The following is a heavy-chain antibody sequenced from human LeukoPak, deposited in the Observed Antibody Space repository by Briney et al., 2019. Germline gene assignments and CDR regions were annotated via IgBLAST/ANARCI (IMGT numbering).Heavy chain of an antibody. CDR3: AKDLYCSSTSCYMDV. V-gene: IGHV3-23*01. J-gene: IGHJ6*03. D-gene: IGHD2-2*01. CDR1: GFTFSNYA. Sequence: AGGSLRLSCAASGFTFSNYAMSWVRQAPGKGLEWVSGISGSGGYTYHADSVKGRFTISRDNSKNTPYLQMNSLRAEDTAVYYCAKDLYCSSTSCYMDVWGKGTTVTVSS. CDR2: ISGSGGYT.